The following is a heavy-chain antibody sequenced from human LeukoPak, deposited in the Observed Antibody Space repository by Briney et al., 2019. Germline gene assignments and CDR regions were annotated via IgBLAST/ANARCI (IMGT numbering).Heavy chain of an antibody. D-gene: IGHD4-11*01. J-gene: IGHJ4*02. CDR3: AKGRIQSYMAPEY. V-gene: IGHV3-23*01. CDR1: AFTSGSFG. CDR2: ISDTGGST. Sequence: GGSLRLSCAASAFTSGSFGMSWVRQAPGKGLEWVSAISDTGGSTFYADSVKGRFTISRDNSKNTLYLQMNSLRAEDTATYYCAKGRIQSYMAPEYWGQGTLVTVSS.